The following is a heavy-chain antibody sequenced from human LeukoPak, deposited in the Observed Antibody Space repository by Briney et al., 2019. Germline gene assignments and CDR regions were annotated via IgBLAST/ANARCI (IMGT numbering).Heavy chain of an antibody. V-gene: IGHV3-21*05. CDR2: IRRNSGFI. CDR3: ARDDVSTARESGMDV. Sequence: GGSLGLFCAASGFIFTTYDMNGVRQARGKGLVWVSYIRRNSGFIYYAESVRGRFTISRDNAKNSLYLQRSSMRGENMAVYYCARDDVSTARESGMDVWGKGTTVTVSS. D-gene: IGHD6-6*01. CDR1: GFIFTTYD. J-gene: IGHJ6*04.